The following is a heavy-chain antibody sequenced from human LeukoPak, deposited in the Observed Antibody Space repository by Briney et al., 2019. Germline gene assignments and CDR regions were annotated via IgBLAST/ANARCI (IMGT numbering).Heavy chain of an antibody. CDR1: GGSISSYY. Sequence: SETLSLTCTVSGGSISSYYWSWIRQPPGKGLEWIGYIYYSGSTNYNPSLKSRVTISVDTSKNQFSLKLSSVTAADTAVYYCAREQAAGTVNWFDPWGQGTLVTVSS. CDR2: IYYSGST. V-gene: IGHV4-59*01. D-gene: IGHD6-13*01. J-gene: IGHJ5*02. CDR3: AREQAAGTVNWFDP.